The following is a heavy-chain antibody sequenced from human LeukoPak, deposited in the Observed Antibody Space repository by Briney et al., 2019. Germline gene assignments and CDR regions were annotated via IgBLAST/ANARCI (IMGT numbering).Heavy chain of an antibody. Sequence: PGGSLRLSCAASGFTFSSYAMNWVRQAPGKGLEWVSIISGSAGSTYYADSVKGRFTISRDNSKNTLFLRMNSLRAEDTAVYYCAKDRSLDGGNSNGYFDSWGQGTLVTVSS. CDR1: GFTFSSYA. CDR3: AKDRSLDGGNSNGYFDS. J-gene: IGHJ4*02. D-gene: IGHD4-23*01. V-gene: IGHV3-23*01. CDR2: ISGSAGST.